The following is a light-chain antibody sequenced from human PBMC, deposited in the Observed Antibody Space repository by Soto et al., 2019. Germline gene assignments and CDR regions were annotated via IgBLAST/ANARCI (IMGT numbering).Light chain of an antibody. CDR3: QHADSLPLIT. CDR2: AAS. Sequence: IQMTQSPPSVSASLGDRVTITCRASQDISTWLAWYQQKPGKAPRLLIYAASSLQTGVPSRFSGSGSGTDFTLTISSLQPEDFATYYCQHADSLPLITFGQGTRLEIK. CDR1: QDISTW. V-gene: IGKV1-12*01. J-gene: IGKJ5*01.